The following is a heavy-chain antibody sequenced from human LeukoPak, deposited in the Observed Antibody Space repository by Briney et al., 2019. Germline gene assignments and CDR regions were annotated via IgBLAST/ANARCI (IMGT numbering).Heavy chain of an antibody. Sequence: GGSLRLSCAASGFTFSNYAMSWVRQAPGKGLEWVSAIGVNTYYTDSVKGRFTISRDNAKNTLYLQMNSLRTEDTAVYYCARWDYVWGSYRHGYDYWGQGTLVTVSS. CDR1: GFTFSNYA. CDR2: IGVNT. J-gene: IGHJ4*02. D-gene: IGHD3-16*02. V-gene: IGHV3-23*01. CDR3: ARWDYVWGSYRHGYDY.